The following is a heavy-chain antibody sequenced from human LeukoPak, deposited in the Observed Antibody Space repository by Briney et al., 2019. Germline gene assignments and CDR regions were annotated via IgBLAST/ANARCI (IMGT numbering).Heavy chain of an antibody. J-gene: IGHJ5*02. CDR2: IYYSEST. D-gene: IGHD3-10*01. Sequence: SETLSLTCTVSGGSISSYYWSWIRQPPGKGLEWIGYIYYSESTNYNPSLKSRVTISVDTSKNQFSLKLSSVTAADTAVYYCAREVRFGELDPWGQGTLVTVSS. CDR1: GGSISSYY. CDR3: AREVRFGELDP. V-gene: IGHV4-59*01.